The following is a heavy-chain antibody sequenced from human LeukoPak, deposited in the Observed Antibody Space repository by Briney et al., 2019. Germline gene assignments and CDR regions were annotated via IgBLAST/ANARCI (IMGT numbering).Heavy chain of an antibody. J-gene: IGHJ4*02. Sequence: GGSLRLSCAASGFTFSSYWMHWVRQAPGKGLVWVSRINSDGSSTSYADSVKGRFTISGDNAKNTLYLQMNSLRAEDTAVYYCARVGERGYSGLGYFDYWGQGTLVTVSS. CDR2: INSDGSST. V-gene: IGHV3-74*01. CDR3: ARVGERGYSGLGYFDY. D-gene: IGHD2-15*01. CDR1: GFTFSSYW.